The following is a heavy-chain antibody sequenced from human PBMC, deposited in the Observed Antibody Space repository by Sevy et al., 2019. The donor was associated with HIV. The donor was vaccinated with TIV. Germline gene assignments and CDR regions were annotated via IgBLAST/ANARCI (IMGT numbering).Heavy chain of an antibody. CDR1: GGSFSGYY. CDR3: ARGAIAARPKGFFDY. CDR2: INHSGST. V-gene: IGHV4-34*01. Sequence: SETLSLTCAVYGGSFSGYYWSWIRQPPGKGLEWIGEINHSGSTNYNPSLKSRVTISVDTSKNQFSLKLSSVTAADTAVYYCARGAIAARPKGFFDYWGQGTLVTVSS. D-gene: IGHD6-6*01. J-gene: IGHJ4*02.